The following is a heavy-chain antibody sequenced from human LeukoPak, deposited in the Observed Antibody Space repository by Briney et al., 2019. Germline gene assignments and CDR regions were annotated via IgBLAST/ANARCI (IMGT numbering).Heavy chain of an antibody. J-gene: IGHJ4*02. D-gene: IGHD6-6*01. CDR3: ARDSRSSSVVYFDY. CDR2: ISSSSSTI. Sequence: GGSLRLSCAASGFTFSSYSMNWVRQAPGKGLEWVSYISSSSSTIYYADSVKGRFTISRDNAKNSLYLQMNSLRAEDTAVYYCARDSRSSSVVYFDYWGQGTLVTVSS. CDR1: GFTFSSYS. V-gene: IGHV3-48*01.